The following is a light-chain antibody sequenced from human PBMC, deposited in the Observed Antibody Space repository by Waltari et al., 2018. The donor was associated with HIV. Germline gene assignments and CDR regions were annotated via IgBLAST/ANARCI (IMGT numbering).Light chain of an antibody. CDR1: TSDLGDYDL. J-gene: IGLJ2*01. CDR2: EVT. CDR3: SSHRLSLLV. V-gene: IGLV2-14*01. Sequence: QSALAQPASVSGSLGQSVPTPCTGTTSDLGDYDLVSWFKQVPDKAPELIIYEVTKRPSGISSRFSGSKSGNTASLTISGLQADDEADYYCSSHRLSLLVFGGGTTVTVL.